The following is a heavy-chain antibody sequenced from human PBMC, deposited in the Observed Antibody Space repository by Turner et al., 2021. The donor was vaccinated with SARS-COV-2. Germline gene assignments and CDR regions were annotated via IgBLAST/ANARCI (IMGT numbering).Heavy chain of an antibody. CDR2: ISSSSSYI. Sequence: EVQLVESGGGLVKHGGSLSLSCAASGFTFSSYTMYWVRQAQGKVLEWVSSISSSSSYIYYADSVKGRFTISRDNTKNSLYLQMNSLRAEDTAVYYCARGTYYYDSSVYSGTNWFDPWGQGTLVTVSS. J-gene: IGHJ5*02. CDR1: GFTFSSYT. V-gene: IGHV3-21*01. CDR3: ARGTYYYDSSVYSGTNWFDP. D-gene: IGHD3-22*01.